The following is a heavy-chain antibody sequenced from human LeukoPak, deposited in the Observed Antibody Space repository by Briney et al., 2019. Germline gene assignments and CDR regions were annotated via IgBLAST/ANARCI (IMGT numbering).Heavy chain of an antibody. CDR3: ARRLAVAGFVFDY. CDR2: IYYSGST. V-gene: IGHV4-59*08. Sequence: SETLSLTCTVSGGSISSHYWSWIRQPPGKGLEWIGYIYYSGSTNYNPSLKSRVTISVDTSKNQFSLKLSSVTAADTAVYYCARRLAVAGFVFDYWGQGTLVTVSS. D-gene: IGHD6-19*01. CDR1: GGSISSHY. J-gene: IGHJ4*02.